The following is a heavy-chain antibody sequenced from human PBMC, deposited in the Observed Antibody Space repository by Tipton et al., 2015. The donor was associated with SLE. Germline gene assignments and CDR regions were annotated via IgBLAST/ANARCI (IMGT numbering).Heavy chain of an antibody. CDR2: ISWNSGSI. CDR3: AKDTSLGSYYYYYMDV. CDR1: GFTFDDYA. D-gene: IGHD3-10*01. J-gene: IGHJ6*03. Sequence: SLRLSCAASGFTFDDYAMHWVRPAPGKGLEWVSGISWNSGSIGYADSVKGRFTISRDNAKNSLYLQMNSLRAEDTALYYCAKDTSLGSYYYYYMDVWGKGTTVTVSS. V-gene: IGHV3-9*01.